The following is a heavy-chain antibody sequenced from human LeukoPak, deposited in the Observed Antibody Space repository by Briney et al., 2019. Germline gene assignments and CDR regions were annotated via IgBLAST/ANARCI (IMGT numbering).Heavy chain of an antibody. Sequence: SETLSLTCTVSGGSISSYYWSWVRQPPGKALEWIGYIYYSGNTDYNPSLKSRVTISVDTSTNQFSLKLTSVTAADTAVYYCARPYSSSWLYFDLWGHGTLVTVSS. D-gene: IGHD6-13*01. CDR2: IYYSGNT. CDR3: ARPYSSSWLYFDL. J-gene: IGHJ2*01. CDR1: GGSISSYY. V-gene: IGHV4-59*01.